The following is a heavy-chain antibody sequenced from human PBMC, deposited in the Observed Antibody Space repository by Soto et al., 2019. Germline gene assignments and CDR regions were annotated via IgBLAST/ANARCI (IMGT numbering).Heavy chain of an antibody. D-gene: IGHD2-15*01. V-gene: IGHV4-38-2*01. CDR1: GYSIDSGYY. CDR2: LHHSGNI. Sequence: KPSETLSLTCAVSGYSIDSGYYWGWIRQPPGKGLEWIGSLHHSGNIYYNPSLKSRVTMLIDTSKNQCSLQLRSLTAADTAVYYCAGVVVAGANDAFDIWGQGTLVTVSS. CDR3: AGVVVAGANDAFDI. J-gene: IGHJ3*02.